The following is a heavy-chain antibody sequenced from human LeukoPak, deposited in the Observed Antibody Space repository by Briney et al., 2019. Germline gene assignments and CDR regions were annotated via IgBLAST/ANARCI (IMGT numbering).Heavy chain of an antibody. Sequence: SIYTMSWVRQPPGKGLEWIGSIYDSGSTYYNPSLKSRVTISVDTSKNQFSLKLNSVTAADTAVYYCARHYGPWGQGTLVTVSS. D-gene: IGHD3-10*01. CDR1: SIYT. CDR3: ARHYGP. V-gene: IGHV4-39*01. CDR2: IYDSGST. J-gene: IGHJ5*02.